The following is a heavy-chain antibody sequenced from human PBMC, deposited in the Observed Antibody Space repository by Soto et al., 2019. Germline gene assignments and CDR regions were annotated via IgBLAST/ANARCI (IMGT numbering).Heavy chain of an antibody. Sequence: QVQLQESGPGLVKPSETLSLTCTVSGGSISSYYWSWIRQPPGMGLEWIGYIYYSGSTNYNPSLKSRVTISVDTSKNQFSLKLSSVTAADTAVYYCARGSTYYYDSSGYYVRQLTHWYFDLWGRGTLVTVSS. V-gene: IGHV4-59*08. CDR1: GGSISSYY. CDR3: ARGSTYYYDSSGYYVRQLTHWYFDL. D-gene: IGHD3-22*01. J-gene: IGHJ2*01. CDR2: IYYSGST.